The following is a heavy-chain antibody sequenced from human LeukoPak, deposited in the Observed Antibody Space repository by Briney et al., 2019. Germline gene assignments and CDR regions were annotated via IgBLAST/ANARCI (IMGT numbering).Heavy chain of an antibody. V-gene: IGHV3-53*01. CDR1: GFTVSSNY. J-gene: IGHJ6*03. CDR3: ARDQTTVSLRKYYYYYMDV. CDR2: MSGGGGISSMSGSGGST. D-gene: IGHD4-11*01. Sequence: GGSLRLSCAASGFTVSSNYMSWVRQAPGKGLEWVSAMSGGGGISSMSGSGGSTYYADSVKGRFTISRDNSKKTLYLQMDSLRAEDTAVYYCARDQTTVSLRKYYYYYMDVWGKGTTVTVSS.